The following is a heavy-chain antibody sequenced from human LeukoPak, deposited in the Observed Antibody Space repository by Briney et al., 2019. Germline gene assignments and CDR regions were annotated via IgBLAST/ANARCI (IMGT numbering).Heavy chain of an antibody. CDR3: ALNGAGPMAWFDP. J-gene: IGHJ5*02. D-gene: IGHD6-19*01. CDR2: IYYSGST. V-gene: IGHV4-39*07. CDR1: GGSISSSSYY. Sequence: TSETLSLTCTVSGGSISSSSYYWGWIRQPPGKGLEWIGSIYYSGSTNYNPSLKNRVTISVDTSKNQFSLNLSSVTPADTAVYFCALNGAGPMAWFDPWGQGTLVTVSS.